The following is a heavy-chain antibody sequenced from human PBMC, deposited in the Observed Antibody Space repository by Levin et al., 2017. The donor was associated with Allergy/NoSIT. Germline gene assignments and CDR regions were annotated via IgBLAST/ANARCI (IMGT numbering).Heavy chain of an antibody. CDR2: IYPGDSDT. CDR1: GSSFSSYW. J-gene: IGHJ4*02. D-gene: IGHD6-13*01. CDR3: ATAKTELATPFDY. V-gene: IGHV5-51*04. Sequence: GESLKISCKGSGSSFSSYWIGWVRQMPGKGLEWMGIIYPGDSDTRYSPSFQGQVTMSADKPTTTAYLQWSSLKASDSAIYYCATAKTELATPFDYWGQGPLVTVSS.